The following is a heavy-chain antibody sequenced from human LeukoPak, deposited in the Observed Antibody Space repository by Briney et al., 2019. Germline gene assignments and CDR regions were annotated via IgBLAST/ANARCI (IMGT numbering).Heavy chain of an antibody. CDR3: ARDPTIPYCSGDYFYPYHWFYP. V-gene: IGHV3-11*04. D-gene: IGHD2-21*02. J-gene: IGHJ5*02. CDR1: GFTFSDYY. CDR2: ISSSGSTV. Sequence: GGSLRLSCAASGFTFSDYYMSWIRQAPGKGLEWISYISSSGSTVYYADSVKGRFTISRDNAKNSLYLQMNSLRAEDTAVYYCARDPTIPYCSGDYFYPYHWFYPWGQRT.